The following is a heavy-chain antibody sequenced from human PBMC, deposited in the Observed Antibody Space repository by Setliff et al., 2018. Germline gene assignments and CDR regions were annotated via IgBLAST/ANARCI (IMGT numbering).Heavy chain of an antibody. CDR1: GFTFDDYA. CDR2: ISWNSGSI. CDR3: ARDPSYSSGPYNWFDP. Sequence: HPGGSLRLSCAASGFTFDDYAMHWVRQAPGKGLEWVSGISWNSGSIGYADSVKGRFTISRDNAKNSLYLQMNSLRAEDTAVYYCARDPSYSSGPYNWFDPWGQGTLVTVSS. J-gene: IGHJ5*02. D-gene: IGHD6-19*01. V-gene: IGHV3-9*01.